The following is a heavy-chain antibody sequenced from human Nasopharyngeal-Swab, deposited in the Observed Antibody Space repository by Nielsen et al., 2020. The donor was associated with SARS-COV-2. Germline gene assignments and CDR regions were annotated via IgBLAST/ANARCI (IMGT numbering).Heavy chain of an antibody. CDR2: IYYSGST. J-gene: IGHJ4*02. V-gene: IGHV4-59*12. D-gene: IGHD2-2*01. Sequence: SETLSLTCTVSGGSISSYYWSWIRQPPGKGLEWIGYIYYSGSTNYNPSLKSRVTISVDTSKNQFSLKLSSVTAADTAVYYCARGEEYQPLTDHPRNQIDYWGQGTLVTVSS. CDR3: ARGEEYQPLTDHPRNQIDY. CDR1: GGSISSYY.